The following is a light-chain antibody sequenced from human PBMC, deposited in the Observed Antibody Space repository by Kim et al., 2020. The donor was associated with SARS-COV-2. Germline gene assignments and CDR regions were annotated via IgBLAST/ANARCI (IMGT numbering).Light chain of an antibody. Sequence: GKTVTIYCARSRGNIATNCVEWYQQRPGSAPTTVIFEDYRRPSGVPYRFSGSVDSSSSSASLTISGLRPEDEADYYCQSFDSNTVVFGGGTQLTVL. CDR2: EDY. J-gene: IGLJ2*01. V-gene: IGLV6-57*03. CDR1: RGNIATNC. CDR3: QSFDSNTVV.